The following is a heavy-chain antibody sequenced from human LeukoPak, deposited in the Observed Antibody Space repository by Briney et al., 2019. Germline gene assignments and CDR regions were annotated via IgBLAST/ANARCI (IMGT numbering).Heavy chain of an antibody. CDR3: ARGLHYYYYGMDV. CDR1: GFSFRNYA. CDR2: ISYDGSNK. J-gene: IGHJ6*02. Sequence: GGSLRLSCAASGFSFRNYAIHWVRQAPGKGLEWVAVISYDGSNKYYADSVKGRFTISRDNSKNTLYLQMSSLRAEDTAVYYCARGLHYYYYGMDVWGQGTTVTVSS. D-gene: IGHD3-10*01. V-gene: IGHV3-30-3*01.